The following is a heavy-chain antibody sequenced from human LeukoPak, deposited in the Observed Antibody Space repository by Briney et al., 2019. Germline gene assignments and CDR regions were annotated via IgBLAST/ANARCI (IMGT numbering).Heavy chain of an antibody. J-gene: IGHJ4*02. CDR2: ISAYNGNT. CDR3: ARLLRSGYPIYYFDY. CDR1: CWTFTSYG. V-gene: IGHV1-18*01. D-gene: IGHD3-22*01. Sequence: ASVKVSCKASCWTFTSYGISWVRQAPGQGLEWMGWISAYNGNTNYAQKLQGRVTMTTDTSTSTAYMELRSLRSDDTAVYYCARLLRSGYPIYYFDYWGQGTLVTVSS.